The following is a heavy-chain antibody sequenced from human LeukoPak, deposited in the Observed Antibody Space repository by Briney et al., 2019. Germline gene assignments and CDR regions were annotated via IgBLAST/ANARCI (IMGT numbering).Heavy chain of an antibody. D-gene: IGHD1-26*01. Sequence: PGGSLRLSCAASGFTFSSYAMHWVRQAPGKGLEWVAVISYDGSNKYYADSVKGRFTISRDNSKNTLYLQMNSLRAEDTAVYYCAKESGRNIVGATGNDYWGQGTLVTVSS. CDR3: AKESGRNIVGATGNDY. V-gene: IGHV3-30-3*01. J-gene: IGHJ4*02. CDR1: GFTFSSYA. CDR2: ISYDGSNK.